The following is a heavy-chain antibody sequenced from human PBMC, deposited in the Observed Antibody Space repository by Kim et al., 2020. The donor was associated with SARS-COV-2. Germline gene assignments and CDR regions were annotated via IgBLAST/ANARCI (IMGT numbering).Heavy chain of an antibody. CDR2: IYYSGST. D-gene: IGHD3-10*01. CDR3: ARGRVVQGVNIYYYYYYMDV. V-gene: IGHV4-31*03. CDR1: GGSISSGGYY. Sequence: SETLSLTCTVSGGSISSGGYYWSWIRQHPGKGLEWIGYIYYSGSTYYNPSLKSRVTISVDTSKNQFSLKLSSVTAADTAVYYCARGRVVQGVNIYYYYYYMDVWGKGTTVTVSS. J-gene: IGHJ6*03.